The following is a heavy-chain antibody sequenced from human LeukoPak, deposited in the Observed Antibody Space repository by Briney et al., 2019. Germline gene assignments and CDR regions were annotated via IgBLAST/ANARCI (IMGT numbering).Heavy chain of an antibody. V-gene: IGHV3-21*01. CDR3: ASPSPYYYDSSGPGGAFDI. Sequence: GGSLRLSCAASGFTFSTYSMNWVRQAPGKGLEWVSSISSSSSYIHYADSVKGRFTISRDNAKNSLYLQMNSLRAEDTAVYYCASPSPYYYDSSGPGGAFDIWGQGTMVIVSS. CDR1: GFTFSTYS. CDR2: ISSSSSYI. J-gene: IGHJ3*02. D-gene: IGHD3-22*01.